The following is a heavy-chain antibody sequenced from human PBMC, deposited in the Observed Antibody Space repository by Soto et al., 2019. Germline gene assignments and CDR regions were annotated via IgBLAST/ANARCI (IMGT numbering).Heavy chain of an antibody. J-gene: IGHJ4*02. CDR2: ISAYNGNK. CDR1: GYTFTSYG. D-gene: IGHD1-1*01. Sequence: QVQLVQSGAEVKKPGASVKVSCKASGYTFTSYGISWVRQAPGQGLEWMGWISAYNGNKKYAQKLQGRVTMTTDTSPSTAYIELRSLRSDDTAVYYWARDAAIGRNDYWGQGTLVTVSS. V-gene: IGHV1-18*01. CDR3: ARDAAIGRNDY.